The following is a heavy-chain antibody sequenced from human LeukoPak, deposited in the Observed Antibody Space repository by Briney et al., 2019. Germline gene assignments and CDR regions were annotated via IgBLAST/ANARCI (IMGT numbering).Heavy chain of an antibody. CDR1: GYSFTSYW. CDR3: ARRAYYYDSSGYSEGPFDP. V-gene: IGHV5-51*01. D-gene: IGHD3-22*01. Sequence: GESLKISCKGSGYSFTSYWIGWVRQMPGKGLEWMGIIYPGDSDTRYSPSFQGQVTISADKSISTACLQWSSLKASDTAMYYCARRAYYYDSSGYSEGPFDPWGQGTLVTVSS. J-gene: IGHJ5*02. CDR2: IYPGDSDT.